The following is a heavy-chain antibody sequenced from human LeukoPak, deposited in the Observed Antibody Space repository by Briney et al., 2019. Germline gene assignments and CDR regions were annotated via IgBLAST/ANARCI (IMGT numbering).Heavy chain of an antibody. V-gene: IGHV3-30*02. Sequence: GGSLRLSCAASGFTFSSYAMSWVRQAPGKGLEWVAFIRYDGSNKYYADSVKGRFTISRDNSKNTLYLQMNSLRAEDTAVYYCAKDKSHFEHFDYWGQGTLVTVSS. CDR2: IRYDGSNK. J-gene: IGHJ4*02. CDR3: AKDKSHFEHFDY. CDR1: GFTFSSYA.